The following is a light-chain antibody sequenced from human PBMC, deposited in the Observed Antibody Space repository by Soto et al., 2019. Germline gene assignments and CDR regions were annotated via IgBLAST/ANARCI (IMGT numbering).Light chain of an antibody. CDR1: QSVSSSY. J-gene: IGKJ2*01. V-gene: IGKV3D-20*02. CDR2: XXX. CDR3: QQRSNWPPYT. Sequence: EIVLTQSPGTLSLSPGERATLSCRASQSVSSSYLAWYQQKPGXXPXXXXXXXXXXXTGIAARFSGSGSGTDFTLTISSLEPEDSAVYYCQQRSNWPPYTVGQGTKVDIK.